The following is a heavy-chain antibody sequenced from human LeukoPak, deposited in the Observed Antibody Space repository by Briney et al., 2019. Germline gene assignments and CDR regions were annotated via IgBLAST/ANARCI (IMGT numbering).Heavy chain of an antibody. CDR3: ASAAAGDYYFDY. CDR1: GFTFSSYA. CDR2: ISSNGGST. V-gene: IGHV3-64*01. D-gene: IGHD6-13*01. Sequence: GGSLRLSCAASGFTFSSYAMHWVRQAPGKGLEYVSAISSNGGSTYYANSVKGRFTISRDNSKNTLYLQMGSLRAEDTAVYYCASAAAGDYYFDYWGQGTLVTVSS. J-gene: IGHJ4*02.